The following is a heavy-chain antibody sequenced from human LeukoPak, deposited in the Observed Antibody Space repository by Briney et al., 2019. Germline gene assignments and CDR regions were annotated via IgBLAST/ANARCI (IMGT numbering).Heavy chain of an antibody. J-gene: IGHJ4*02. CDR2: ISYDGSNK. D-gene: IGHD3-10*01. V-gene: IGHV3-30*04. CDR3: AKDLGLRFGELHY. Sequence: GGSLRLSCAASGFTFSSYAMHWVRQAPGKGLEWVAVISYDGSNKYYADSAKGRFTISRDNAKNSLYLQMNSLRAEDTALYYCAKDLGLRFGELHYWGQGTLVTVSS. CDR1: GFTFSSYA.